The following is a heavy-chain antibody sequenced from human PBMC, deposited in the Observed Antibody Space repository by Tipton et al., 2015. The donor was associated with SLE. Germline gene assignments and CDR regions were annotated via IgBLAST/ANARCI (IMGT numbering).Heavy chain of an antibody. J-gene: IGHJ4*02. D-gene: IGHD5-12*01. CDR2: IKGDGSSP. Sequence: SLRLSCAASGFTFSSNAMNWVRQAPGKGLVWVSRIKGDGSSPIYADSVKGRFTISRDNAQNTVYLQLSSLRAEDTAVYYCARSTGSNGYEHNFDSWGQGTLVTVSS. V-gene: IGHV3-74*01. CDR3: ARSTGSNGYEHNFDS. CDR1: GFTFSSNA.